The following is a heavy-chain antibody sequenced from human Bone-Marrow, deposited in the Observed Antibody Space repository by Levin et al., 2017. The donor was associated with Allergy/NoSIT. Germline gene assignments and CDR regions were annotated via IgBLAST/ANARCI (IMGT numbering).Heavy chain of an antibody. V-gene: IGHV3-48*02. D-gene: IGHD3-22*01. CDR1: GFTFRHYT. CDR2: ITSSGDST. CDR3: ARDPARGYYDCSGYSGDH. Sequence: GGSLRLSCAASGFTFRHYTMNWVRQAPGKGLEWVSCITSSGDSTYYADSVKGRFTISRDNAKNSLYLQLNRLRDEDTAMYYCARDPARGYYDCSGYSGDHWGQGTLVTVSS. J-gene: IGHJ4*02.